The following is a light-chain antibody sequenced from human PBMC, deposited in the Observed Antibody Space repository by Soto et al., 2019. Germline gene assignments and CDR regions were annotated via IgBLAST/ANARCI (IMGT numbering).Light chain of an antibody. V-gene: IGLV2-8*01. J-gene: IGLJ3*02. Sequence: QSALTQPPSASGSPGQSVTISCTGTSSDIGAYNYVSWYQQHPGKATELMIREVSNRPSGVPDRFSGSKSGITASLAVSWLQAEDEGDDYCSSYAGSNERWVFCGGTKLTVL. CDR1: SSDIGAYNY. CDR2: EVS. CDR3: SSYAGSNERWV.